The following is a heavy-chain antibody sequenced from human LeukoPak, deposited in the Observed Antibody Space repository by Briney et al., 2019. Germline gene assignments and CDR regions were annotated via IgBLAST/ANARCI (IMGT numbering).Heavy chain of an antibody. CDR3: ARDGPDFWSGYSDLDY. V-gene: IGHV3-7*01. J-gene: IGHJ4*02. CDR1: GFTFSSYW. CDR2: IKQDGSEK. Sequence: GGSLRLSCAASGFTFSSYWMSWVRQAPGKGLEWVANIKQDGSEKYYVDSVKGRFTISRDNAKNSLYLQMNSLRAEDTAVYYCARDGPDFWSGYSDLDYWGQGTLVTVSS. D-gene: IGHD3-3*01.